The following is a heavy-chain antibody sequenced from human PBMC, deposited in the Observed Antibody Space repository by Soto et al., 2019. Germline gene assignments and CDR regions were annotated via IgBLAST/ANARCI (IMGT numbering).Heavy chain of an antibody. CDR3: ARVTQAVAADY. Sequence: QVQLVESGGGVVQPGRSLRLSCAASGLTLSNYAMHWVRQAPGKGLEWVAVISYDGSNRYYPDSVKGRFIISRDNSKNTLYLQMNSLRAEDTAVYYCARVTQAVAADYWGQGTLVTVSS. CDR2: ISYDGSNR. J-gene: IGHJ4*02. D-gene: IGHD6-19*01. V-gene: IGHV3-30-3*01. CDR1: GLTLSNYA.